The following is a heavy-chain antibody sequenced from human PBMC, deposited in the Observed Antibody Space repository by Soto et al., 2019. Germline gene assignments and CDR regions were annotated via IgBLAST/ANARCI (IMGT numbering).Heavy chain of an antibody. CDR3: VADGGDFWSGI. D-gene: IGHD3-3*01. J-gene: IGHJ3*02. V-gene: IGHV1-3*01. Sequence: QVQLVQSGAEVKKPGASVKVSCVASGYIFTSYAMHWVRQAPGQRLEWMGWINAGNGYTKYSQRFQGRVTITRDTSASTAYMKLSSLRSEDTAVYYCVADGGDFWSGIWGQGTMVTVSS. CDR2: INAGNGYT. CDR1: GYIFTSYA.